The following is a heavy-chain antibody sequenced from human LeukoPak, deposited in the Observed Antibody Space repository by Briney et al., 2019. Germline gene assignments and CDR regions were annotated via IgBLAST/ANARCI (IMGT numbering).Heavy chain of an antibody. D-gene: IGHD1-1*01. CDR3: AREGTTGWAF. Sequence: PSETLSLTCTVSGDSINSYYWSWIRQPPGKGLEWIGYIYSSGSTKYNPSLKSRVTMSVDTSKNQFSLKVSSVTAADTAVYFCAREGTTGWAFWGQGTLVTVSS. V-gene: IGHV4-59*01. J-gene: IGHJ4*02. CDR1: GDSINSYY. CDR2: IYSSGST.